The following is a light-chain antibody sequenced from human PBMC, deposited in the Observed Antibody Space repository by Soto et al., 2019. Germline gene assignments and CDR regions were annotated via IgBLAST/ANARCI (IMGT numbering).Light chain of an antibody. CDR1: SSDAGGYNY. J-gene: IGLJ1*01. CDR3: CSYAGSPRYV. CDR2: DVS. V-gene: IGLV2-11*01. Sequence: QSALTQPRSVSGSPGQSVTISCTGTSSDAGGYNYVSWYQQHPGKAPKVMIYDVSERPSGAPDRFSGSKSGNTASLTISGLQAEDEADYYCCSYAGSPRYVLGTGTKLTVL.